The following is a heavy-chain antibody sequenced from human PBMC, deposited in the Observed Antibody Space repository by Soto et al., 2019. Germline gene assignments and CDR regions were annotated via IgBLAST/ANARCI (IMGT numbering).Heavy chain of an antibody. CDR3: ARDGTIQMANFDF. D-gene: IGHD1-1*01. V-gene: IGHV1-69*01. Sequence: QVLLVQSGAEVKKPGSSVKVSCTSSGGPFSSYGISWVRQVPGQGLEWLGGIIPLFGTPSYARNFQDRLTITADVSTTTAYMELSSLTSEDTAIYFCARDGTIQMANFDFWGQGTLVTVSS. CDR2: IIPLFGTP. J-gene: IGHJ4*02. CDR1: GGPFSSYG.